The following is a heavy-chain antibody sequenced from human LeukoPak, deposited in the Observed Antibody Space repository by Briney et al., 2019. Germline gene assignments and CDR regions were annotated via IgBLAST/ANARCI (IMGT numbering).Heavy chain of an antibody. CDR1: GGSISSGGYS. D-gene: IGHD2-15*01. V-gene: IGHV4-30-2*03. Sequence: SQTLSLTCAVSGGSISSGGYSWSWIRQAPGKGLEWIGTIYHSGSTEYNPSLKSRVAIFVDTSKNQFSLILHSVAAADTAVYYCARRSEFDNTHYHYFDYWGQGALVTVSS. CDR2: IYHSGST. J-gene: IGHJ4*02. CDR3: ARRSEFDNTHYHYFDY.